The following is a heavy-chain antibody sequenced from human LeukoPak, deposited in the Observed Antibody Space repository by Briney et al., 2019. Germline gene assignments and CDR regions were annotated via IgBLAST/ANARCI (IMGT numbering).Heavy chain of an antibody. Sequence: PGGSLRLSCAASGFIFSHYAMSWVRQAPGKGLEWVSAISKSGDDTYYADSVKGRFAISRDNSKNTFYLQMNSLRAEDTAVYYCVKDELAVAIFDSWGQGTLVTVSS. CDR3: VKDELAVAIFDS. CDR1: GFIFSHYA. V-gene: IGHV3-23*01. D-gene: IGHD6-19*01. J-gene: IGHJ4*02. CDR2: ISKSGDDT.